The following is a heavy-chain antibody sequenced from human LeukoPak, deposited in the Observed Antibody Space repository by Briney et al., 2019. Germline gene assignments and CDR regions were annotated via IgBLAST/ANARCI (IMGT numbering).Heavy chain of an antibody. CDR3: AKDITSTGTVYYMDV. V-gene: IGHV3-30*02. Sequence: GGSLRLSCAASGFTFSSYGMHWVRQAPGKGLEWVAFIRYDGSNKYYADSVKGRFTISRDNSKNSLYLQMNSLRTEDTALYYCAKDITSTGTVYYMDVWGKGTTVTVSS. J-gene: IGHJ6*03. D-gene: IGHD1-1*01. CDR1: GFTFSSYG. CDR2: IRYDGSNK.